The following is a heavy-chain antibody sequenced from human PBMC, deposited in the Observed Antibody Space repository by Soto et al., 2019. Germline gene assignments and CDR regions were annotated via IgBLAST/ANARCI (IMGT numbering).Heavy chain of an antibody. CDR3: ANSAARYVGYGMDV. J-gene: IGHJ6*02. V-gene: IGHV3-43*01. D-gene: IGHD2-2*01. Sequence: AGSLRLSCAASGFSVAVCNVHWVRQAPGKGLEWVSLISWDGGSTYYADSVKGRFTISRDNSKNSLYLQMNSLRTEDTALYYCANSAARYVGYGMDVWGQGTTVTVSS. CDR2: ISWDGGST. CDR1: GFSVAVCN.